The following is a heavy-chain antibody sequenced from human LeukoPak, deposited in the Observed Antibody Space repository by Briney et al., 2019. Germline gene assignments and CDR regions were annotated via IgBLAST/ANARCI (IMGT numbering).Heavy chain of an antibody. Sequence: SETLSLTCTVSGGSISSSSYYWGWIRQPPGKGLEWIGSMYYSGSTYYNLSLKSRITISVDTSKNQFSLKLSSVTAADTAVYYCARHRDSSGIDYWGQGTLVTVSS. J-gene: IGHJ4*02. CDR3: ARHRDSSGIDY. V-gene: IGHV4-39*01. CDR2: MYYSGST. D-gene: IGHD6-19*01. CDR1: GGSISSSSYY.